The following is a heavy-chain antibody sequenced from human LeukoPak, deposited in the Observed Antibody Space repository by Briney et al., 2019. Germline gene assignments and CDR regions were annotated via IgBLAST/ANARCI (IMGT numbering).Heavy chain of an antibody. CDR3: AKDLRDRSGGSCYSSDY. CDR1: GFTFSSYA. CDR2: ISGSGGST. D-gene: IGHD2-15*01. V-gene: IGHV3-23*01. J-gene: IGHJ4*02. Sequence: GGSLRLSCAASGFTFSSYAMTWVRQAPGKGLEWVSAISGSGGSTYYADSVQGRFTISRDNSKNTLYLQMNSLRAEDTALYYCAKDLRDRSGGSCYSSDYWGQGTLVTVSS.